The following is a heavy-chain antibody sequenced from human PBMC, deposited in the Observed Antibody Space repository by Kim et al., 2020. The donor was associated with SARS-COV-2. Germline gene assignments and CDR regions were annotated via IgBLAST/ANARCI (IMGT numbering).Heavy chain of an antibody. CDR3: ARGVSYCSSTSCPHYYYYYGMDV. Sequence: SETLSLTCAVYGGSFSGYYWSWIRQPPGKGLEWIGEINHSGSTNYNPSLKSRVTISVDTSKNQFSLKLSSVTAADTAVYYCARGVSYCSSTSCPHYYYYYGMDVWGQGTTVTVSS. V-gene: IGHV4-34*01. D-gene: IGHD2-2*01. CDR1: GGSFSGYY. J-gene: IGHJ6*02. CDR2: INHSGST.